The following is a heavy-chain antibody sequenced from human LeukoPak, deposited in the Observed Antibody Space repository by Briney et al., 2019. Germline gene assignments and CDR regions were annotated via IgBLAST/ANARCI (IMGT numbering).Heavy chain of an antibody. J-gene: IGHJ4*02. V-gene: IGHV4-4*02. CDR2: IYHRGST. CDR3: ARRVGIYGVYPYYFDY. Sequence: SGTLSLTCAVSGGSISSSNWWSWVRQPPGKGLEWICDIYHRGSTNCNPSLRSRVTMSVDKSKNQFSLKLNSVTAADTAVYYCARRVGIYGVYPYYFDYWGQGTLVTVSS. CDR1: GGSISSSNW. D-gene: IGHD4-17*01.